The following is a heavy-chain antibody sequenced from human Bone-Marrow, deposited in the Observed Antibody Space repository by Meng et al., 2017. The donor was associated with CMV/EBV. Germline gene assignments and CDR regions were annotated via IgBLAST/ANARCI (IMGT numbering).Heavy chain of an antibody. CDR1: GFTFSSYS. V-gene: IGHV3-23*01. Sequence: GGSLRLSCAASGFTFSSYSMNWVRQAPGKGLEWVSSISGSGDSTYYADSVKGRFTISRDNSKNTLYLQMNSLRAEDTAVYYCATSDDFWSGADCWGQGTLVTVSS. D-gene: IGHD3-3*01. J-gene: IGHJ4*02. CDR3: ATSDDFWSGADC. CDR2: ISGSGDST.